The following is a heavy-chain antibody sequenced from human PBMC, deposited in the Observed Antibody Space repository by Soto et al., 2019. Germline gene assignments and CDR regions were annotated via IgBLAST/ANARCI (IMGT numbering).Heavy chain of an antibody. CDR2: ISGSGGST. V-gene: IGHV3-23*01. CDR1: GFTFSNYA. Sequence: EVQLLESGGGLVQPGESLRLSCAVSGFTFSNYAMSWVRQVPGKGLEWVSTISGSGGSTYYADSVKGRFTISRDNSKNTLYLQMNGLRAEDTAVYYCVKQQMRDILAFDYWGQGTLVTVSS. D-gene: IGHD2-8*02. J-gene: IGHJ4*02. CDR3: VKQQMRDILAFDY.